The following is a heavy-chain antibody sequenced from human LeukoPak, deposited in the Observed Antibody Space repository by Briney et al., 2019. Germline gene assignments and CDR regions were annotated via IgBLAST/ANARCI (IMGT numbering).Heavy chain of an antibody. CDR2: ISYDGSNK. D-gene: IGHD2-15*01. J-gene: IGHJ4*02. Sequence: GGSLRLSCAASGFTFISYGMHWVRQAPGKGLEWVAVISYDGSNKYYADSVKGRFTISRDNSKNTLYLQMNSLRAGDTAVYYCAKDIVGWGQGTLVTVSS. CDR3: AKDIVG. CDR1: GFTFISYG. V-gene: IGHV3-30*18.